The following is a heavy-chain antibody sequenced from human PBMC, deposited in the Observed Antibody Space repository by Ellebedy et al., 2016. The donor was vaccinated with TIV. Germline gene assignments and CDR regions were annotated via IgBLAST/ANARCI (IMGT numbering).Heavy chain of an antibody. CDR1: GGTFSSYA. CDR2: IIPIFGTA. J-gene: IGHJ5*02. Sequence: SVKVSCXASGGTFSSYAISWVRQAPGQGLEWMGGIIPIFGTANYAQKFQGRVTITADESTSTAYMGLSSLRSEDTAVYYCATLDMVATMVWFDPWGQGTLVTVSS. CDR3: ATLDMVATMVWFDP. V-gene: IGHV1-69*13. D-gene: IGHD5-12*01.